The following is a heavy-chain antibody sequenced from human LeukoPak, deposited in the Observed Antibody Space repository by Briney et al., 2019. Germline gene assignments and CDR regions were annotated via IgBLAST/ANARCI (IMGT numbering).Heavy chain of an antibody. CDR2: ISAYNGNT. D-gene: IGHD6-6*01. V-gene: IGHV1-18*01. CDR1: GGTFISYG. Sequence: GASVKVSCMTSGGTFISYGISWVRQAPGQGLEWMGWISAYNGNTNYAQKLQGRVTMTTDTSTSTAYMELRSLRSDDTAVYYCARETDFGSKAAHYWGQGTLVTVSS. J-gene: IGHJ4*02. CDR3: ARETDFGSKAAHY.